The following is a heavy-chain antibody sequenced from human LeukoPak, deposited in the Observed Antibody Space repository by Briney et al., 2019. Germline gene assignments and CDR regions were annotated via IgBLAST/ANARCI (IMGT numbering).Heavy chain of an antibody. J-gene: IGHJ4*02. Sequence: GGSLRLSCAASGFNFSSHGMPWVRQAPGKGLEWVAVIWHDGRNKYYADSVKGRFTISRDNSRNTLYLQMNSLRAEDTAVYYCARRSKGANYFDHWGQGTLVTVSS. CDR2: IWHDGRNK. V-gene: IGHV3-33*01. CDR1: GFNFSSHG. CDR3: ARRSKGANYFDH. D-gene: IGHD3-16*01.